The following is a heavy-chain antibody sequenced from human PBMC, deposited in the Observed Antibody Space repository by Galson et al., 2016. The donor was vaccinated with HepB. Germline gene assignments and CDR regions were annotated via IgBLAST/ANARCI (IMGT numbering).Heavy chain of an antibody. Sequence: SVKVSCKASGYTFTTYAMHWVRQAPGQRLELMGWINAGNGNTKYSQRFQGGVSITRDTSASTAYMELSSLRSEDTAVYYCARGAWGAAAGLRYWGQGTLVTVSS. CDR1: GYTFTTYA. J-gene: IGHJ4*02. CDR2: INAGNGNT. CDR3: ARGAWGAAAGLRY. D-gene: IGHD6-13*01. V-gene: IGHV1-3*01.